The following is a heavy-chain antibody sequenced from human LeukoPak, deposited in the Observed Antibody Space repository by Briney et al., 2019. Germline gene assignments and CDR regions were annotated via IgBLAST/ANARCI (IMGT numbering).Heavy chain of an antibody. CDR3: AKGLRATFRYYFDY. CDR2: ISGSGGST. V-gene: IGHV3-23*01. CDR1: GFTFSSYA. D-gene: IGHD5-12*01. Sequence: GGSLRLSCAASGFTFSSYAMSWVRQAPGKGLEWVSAISGSGGSTYYADSVKGRFTISRDNSKNTLYLQMNSLRAEDTAVCYCAKGLRATFRYYFDYWGQGTLVTVSS. J-gene: IGHJ4*02.